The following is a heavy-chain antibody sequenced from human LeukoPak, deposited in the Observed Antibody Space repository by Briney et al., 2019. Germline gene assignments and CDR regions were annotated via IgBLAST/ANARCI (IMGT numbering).Heavy chain of an antibody. D-gene: IGHD1-26*01. CDR3: ARGIEWETTHDY. V-gene: IGHV1-69*13. CDR2: IIPIFGTA. Sequence: SVKVSCKASGGTFSSYAISWVRQAPGQGLEWMGGIIPIFGTADYAQKFQGRVTITADESTSTAYMELSSLRSEDTAVYYCARGIEWETTHDYWGQGTLVTVSS. CDR1: GGTFSSYA. J-gene: IGHJ4*02.